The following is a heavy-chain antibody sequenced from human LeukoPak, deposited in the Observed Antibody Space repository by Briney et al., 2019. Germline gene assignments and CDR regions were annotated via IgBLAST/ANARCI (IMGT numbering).Heavy chain of an antibody. CDR2: IYYSGST. CDR1: GGSISSYY. D-gene: IGHD5-12*01. V-gene: IGHV4-59*01. CDR3: ARIGGIGSGYDLGLRPFDY. Sequence: PSETLSLTCTVSGGSISSYYWSWIRQPPGKGLEWIGYIYYSGSTNYNPSLKSRVTISVDTSKNQFSLKLSSVTAADTAVYYCARIGGIGSGYDLGLRPFDYWGQGTLVTVSS. J-gene: IGHJ4*02.